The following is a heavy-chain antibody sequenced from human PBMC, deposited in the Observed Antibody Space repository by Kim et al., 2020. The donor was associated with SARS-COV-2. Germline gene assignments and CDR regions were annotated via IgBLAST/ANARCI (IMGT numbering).Heavy chain of an antibody. Sequence: ISYDGRNNYYADSVKGRFTISRDNSKNTLYLQMNSLRAEDTAVYYCAKDGDLSSSWPLSLYYYYYGMDVWGQGTTVTVSS. CDR2: ISYDGRNN. V-gene: IGHV3-30*18. J-gene: IGHJ6*02. CDR3: AKDGDLSSSWPLSLYYYYYGMDV. D-gene: IGHD6-13*01.